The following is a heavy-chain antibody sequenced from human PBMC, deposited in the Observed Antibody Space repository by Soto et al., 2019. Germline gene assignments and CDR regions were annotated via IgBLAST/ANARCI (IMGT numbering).Heavy chain of an antibody. J-gene: IGHJ6*02. CDR2: IIPILGIA. CDR1: GGTFSSYF. V-gene: IGHV1-69*02. Sequence: QVQLVQSGAEVKKPGSSVKVSCKASGGTFSSYFISWVRQAPRQGLEWMGRIIPILGIANYAQKFQGRVTITAAKSTRAAYMELRSLRSEDTAVYYCALAMMGDYYDYGMDVWGQGTTVTVSS. CDR3: ALAMMGDYYDYGMDV. D-gene: IGHD5-12*01.